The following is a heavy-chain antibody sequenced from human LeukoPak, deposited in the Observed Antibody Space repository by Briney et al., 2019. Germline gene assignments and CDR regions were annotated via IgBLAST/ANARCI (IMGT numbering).Heavy chain of an antibody. CDR3: AKDWTLLNYYYYYYMDV. J-gene: IGHJ6*03. CDR1: GFTFSSYG. CDR2: IRYDGSNK. D-gene: IGHD3/OR15-3a*01. Sequence: GGSLRLSCAASGFTFSSYGMHWVRQAPGKGLEWVAFIRYDGSNKYYADSVKGRFTISRDNSKNTLYLQMNSLRAEDTAAYYCAKDWTLLNYYYYYYMDVWGKGTTVTISS. V-gene: IGHV3-30*02.